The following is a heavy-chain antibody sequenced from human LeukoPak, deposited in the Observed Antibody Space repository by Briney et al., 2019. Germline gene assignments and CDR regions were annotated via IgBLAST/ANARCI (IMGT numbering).Heavy chain of an antibody. CDR2: INPNSGGT. J-gene: IGHJ4*02. CDR3: ARGPPLDYFDY. D-gene: IGHD2-2*03. V-gene: IGHV1-2*02. CDR1: GYTFTGYY. Sequence: ASVKVSCKASGYTFTGYYLHWVRQAPGQGLEWMGWINPNSGGTNYAQKFQGRVTMTRDTSITTAYMDLSRLRSDDTAVYYCARGPPLDYFDYWGQGTLVTVSS.